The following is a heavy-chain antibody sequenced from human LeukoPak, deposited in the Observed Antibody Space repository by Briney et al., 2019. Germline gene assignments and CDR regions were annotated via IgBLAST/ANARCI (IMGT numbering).Heavy chain of an antibody. CDR3: ARAGTPYDYGGPRDAFDI. J-gene: IGHJ3*02. Sequence: GASVTVSFKSSVYTFTIYGISWVRQAPGQGMEWMGWISAYNGNTNYAQKLQGRVTMTTDTSTSTAYMELRSLRSDDTAVYYCARAGTPYDYGGPRDAFDIWGQGTMVTVSS. CDR2: ISAYNGNT. CDR1: VYTFTIYG. V-gene: IGHV1-18*01. D-gene: IGHD4-23*01.